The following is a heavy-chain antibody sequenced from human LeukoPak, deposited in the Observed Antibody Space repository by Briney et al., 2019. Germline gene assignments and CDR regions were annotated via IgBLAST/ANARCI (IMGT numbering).Heavy chain of an antibody. CDR2: IYSGGST. Sequence: GGSLRLSCAASGFTVSSNYMSWVRQAPGKGLEWVSVIYSGGSTYCADSVKGRFTISRDNSKNTLYLQMNSLRAEDTAVYYCARESTTVSPRYYYYGMDVWGQGTTVTVSS. CDR1: GFTVSSNY. CDR3: ARESTTVSPRYYYYGMDV. J-gene: IGHJ6*02. V-gene: IGHV3-66*01. D-gene: IGHD4-11*01.